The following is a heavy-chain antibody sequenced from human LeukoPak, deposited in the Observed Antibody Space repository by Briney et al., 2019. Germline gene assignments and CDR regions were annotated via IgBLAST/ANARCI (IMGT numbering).Heavy chain of an antibody. Sequence: PSETLSLTCTVSGGSISSYYWSWIRQPAGKGLEWIGRIYTSGSTNYNPSLKSRVTMSVDTSKNQFSLKLSSVTAADTAVYYCARTGRVRGAYYYYGMDVWGQGTTVTVSS. CDR2: IYTSGST. CDR1: GGSISSYY. J-gene: IGHJ6*02. CDR3: ARTGRVRGAYYYYGMDV. D-gene: IGHD3-10*01. V-gene: IGHV4-4*07.